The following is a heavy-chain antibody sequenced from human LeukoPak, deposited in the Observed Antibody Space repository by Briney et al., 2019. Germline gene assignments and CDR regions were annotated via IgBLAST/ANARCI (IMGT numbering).Heavy chain of an antibody. D-gene: IGHD2-15*01. CDR3: ARDLNCSGGSCYSGWFDP. V-gene: IGHV1-18*01. CDR2: ISAYNGNT. Sequence: ASVKVSCKASGYTFTSYGISWVRQAPGQGLEWMGWISAYNGNTNYAQKLQGRVTMTTDTSTSTAYMELRSLRSDDTAVYYCARDLNCSGGSCYSGWFDPWAREPWSPSPQ. J-gene: IGHJ5*02. CDR1: GYTFTSYG.